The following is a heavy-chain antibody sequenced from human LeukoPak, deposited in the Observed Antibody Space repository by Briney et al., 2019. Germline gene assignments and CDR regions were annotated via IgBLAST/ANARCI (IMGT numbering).Heavy chain of an antibody. CDR3: ARVFRITKTTGMDV. CDR1: GFTFSNYV. Sequence: GRSLRLSCVASGFTFSNYVMPWVRQAPGKGLEWVALISYDGSNENYADSVKGRFTISRDNSKNTLYLQMNSLRAEDTAVYYCARVFRITKTTGMDVWGQGTTVTVSS. J-gene: IGHJ6*02. V-gene: IGHV3-30-3*01. CDR2: ISYDGSNE. D-gene: IGHD3-10*01.